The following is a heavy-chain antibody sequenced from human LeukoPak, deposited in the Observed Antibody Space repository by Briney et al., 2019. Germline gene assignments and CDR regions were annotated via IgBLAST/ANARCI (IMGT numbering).Heavy chain of an antibody. CDR2: VSSDGSKK. J-gene: IGHJ4*02. CDR1: GFIFSSYS. V-gene: IGHV3-30-3*01. Sequence: PGGSLRLSCAASGFIFSSYSVHWVRQAPGKGLEWVAVVSSDGSKKFYADSVKGRFPISRDNSKNTLYLQMNSLRTEDTAVYYCARDRAYSGNDATYFDCWGQGTLVTVSS. D-gene: IGHD5-12*01. CDR3: ARDRAYSGNDATYFDC.